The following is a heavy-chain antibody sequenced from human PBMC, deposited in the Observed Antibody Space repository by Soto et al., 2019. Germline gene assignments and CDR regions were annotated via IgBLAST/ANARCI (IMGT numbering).Heavy chain of an antibody. D-gene: IGHD2-2*01. V-gene: IGHV3-23*01. CDR1: GFMFTAYA. CDR3: AKDRAFCTSTNCQYWYLDL. Sequence: GGSLRLSCAASGFMFTAYAMTWVRQAPGKGLEWLSDISGGGGNRYYADSVRGRFTISRDDSKNILYLEMSSLRVDDTAMYYCAKDRAFCTSTNCQYWYLDLWGHGTLVTVSS. CDR2: ISGGGGNR. J-gene: IGHJ2*01.